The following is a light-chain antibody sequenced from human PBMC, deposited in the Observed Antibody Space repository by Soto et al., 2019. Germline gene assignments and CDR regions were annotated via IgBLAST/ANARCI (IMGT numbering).Light chain of an antibody. CDR3: CSYSSSSTLYV. Sequence: QSALTQPASVSGSPGQSITISCTGTSSDVGGSNYVSWYQQHPGKAPKLMIYDVSNRPSGVSNRFSGSKSGNTASLTISGLQADDEDDYYCCSYSSSSTLYVFGTGTKLTVL. V-gene: IGLV2-14*03. CDR2: DVS. CDR1: SSDVGGSNY. J-gene: IGLJ1*01.